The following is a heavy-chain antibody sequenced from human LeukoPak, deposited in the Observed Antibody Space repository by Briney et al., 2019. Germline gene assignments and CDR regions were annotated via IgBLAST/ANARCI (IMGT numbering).Heavy chain of an antibody. CDR2: ITSSTSST. CDR3: ARRGSGSYYHPIDY. V-gene: IGHV3-11*03. D-gene: IGHD3-10*01. CDR1: GFTFSDYY. J-gene: IGHJ4*02. Sequence: NPGGSLRLSCAASGFTFSDYYMYWIRQAPGKGLEWVSYITSSTSSTNYADSVKGRFTISRGNAKNSLYLQMNSLRAEDTAVYYCARRGSGSYYHPIDYWGRGTLVTVSS.